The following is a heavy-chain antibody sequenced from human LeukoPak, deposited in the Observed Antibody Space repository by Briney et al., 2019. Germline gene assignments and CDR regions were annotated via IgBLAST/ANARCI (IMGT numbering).Heavy chain of an antibody. J-gene: IGHJ4*02. CDR1: GFTFSTYG. Sequence: GGSLRLSCAASGFTFSTYGMSWVRQAPGKGLEWVSAFGGSGASVYYADSVKGRFTVSRDNSKNTLYLQMNSLRVEDTAVYYCAKSGPYYYDYWGQGTLVTVSS. D-gene: IGHD3-10*01. V-gene: IGHV3-23*01. CDR3: AKSGPYYYDY. CDR2: FGGSGASV.